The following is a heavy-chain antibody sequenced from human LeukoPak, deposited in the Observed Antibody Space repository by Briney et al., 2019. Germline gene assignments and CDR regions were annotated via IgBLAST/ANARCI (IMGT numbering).Heavy chain of an antibody. D-gene: IGHD3-22*01. CDR1: GFTFSSYW. J-gene: IGHJ4*02. Sequence: PGGSLRLSCAASGFTFSSYWMHWVRQTPGKGLVWVSRSNSDGSSTTYADSVKGRFTISRDNAKNTLYLQMNSLRAEDTAVYYCARDPWDDVSGFSGDYWGQGTLVTVSS. CDR2: SNSDGSST. CDR3: ARDPWDDVSGFSGDY. V-gene: IGHV3-74*01.